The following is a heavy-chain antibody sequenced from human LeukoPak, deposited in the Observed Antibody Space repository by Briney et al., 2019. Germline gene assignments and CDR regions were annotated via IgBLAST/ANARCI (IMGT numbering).Heavy chain of an antibody. J-gene: IGHJ2*01. D-gene: IGHD4-17*01. CDR1: GFTFSSYS. CDR3: ARGYHDYGDYAWVRYWCFDL. Sequence: GGSLRLSCAASGFTFSSYSMNWVRQAPGKGLEWVSYISSSSSTIYYADSVKGRFTISRDNAKNSLYLQMNSLRDEDTAVYYCARGYHDYGDYAWVRYWCFDLWGRGTLVTVSS. V-gene: IGHV3-48*02. CDR2: ISSSSSTI.